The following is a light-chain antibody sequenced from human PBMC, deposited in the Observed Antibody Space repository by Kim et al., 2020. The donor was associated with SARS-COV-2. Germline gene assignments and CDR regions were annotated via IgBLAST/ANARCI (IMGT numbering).Light chain of an antibody. CDR2: QDS. V-gene: IGLV3-1*01. J-gene: IGLJ2*01. CDR3: QAWDSSTAV. CDR1: KLGDKY. Sequence: VAPGQTASITCSGDKLGDKYACWYQQKPGQSPVLVIYQDSKRPSGIPERFSGSNSGNTATLTISGTQAMDEADYYCQAWDSSTAVFGGGTQLTIL.